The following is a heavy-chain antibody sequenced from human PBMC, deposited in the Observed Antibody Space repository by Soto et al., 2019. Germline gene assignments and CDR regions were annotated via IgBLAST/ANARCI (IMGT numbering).Heavy chain of an antibody. CDR1: GFTFSSYS. Sequence: GGSLRLSCAASGFTFSSYSMNWVRQAPGKGLEWVSYISSSSSTIYYADSVKGRFTISRDNAKNSLYLQMNSLRDEDTAVYYCAREVYGDYLPYYYGMVVWGQGTTVTVS. CDR2: ISSSSSTI. V-gene: IGHV3-48*02. CDR3: AREVYGDYLPYYYGMVV. D-gene: IGHD4-17*01. J-gene: IGHJ6*02.